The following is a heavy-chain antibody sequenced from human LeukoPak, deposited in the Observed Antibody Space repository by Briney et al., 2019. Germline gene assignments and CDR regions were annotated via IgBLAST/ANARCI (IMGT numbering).Heavy chain of an antibody. CDR1: GYTFTSYA. Sequence: GSVKVSCKASGYTFTSYAISWVRQAAGQGLAWMGWINAYNGNTDYAQTLQGRVTMTTDTSTTTAYMELRSLRSDDTAVYYCARDGLAVAGIQLGFDYWGQGTLVTVSS. J-gene: IGHJ4*02. D-gene: IGHD6-19*01. CDR2: INAYNGNT. CDR3: ARDGLAVAGIQLGFDY. V-gene: IGHV1-18*01.